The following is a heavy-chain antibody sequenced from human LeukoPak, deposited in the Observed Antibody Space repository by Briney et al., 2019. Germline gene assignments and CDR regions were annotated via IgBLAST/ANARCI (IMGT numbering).Heavy chain of an antibody. J-gene: IGHJ4*02. D-gene: IGHD3-22*01. CDR1: GGSISSGGYY. CDR3: IAYYYDSSGTYYFDC. Sequence: SETLSLTCTVSGGSISSGGYYWSWIRQPPGKGLEWIGYNYHSGSTYYNPSLKSRVTISVDTSKNQFSLKLSSVTAADTAVYYCIAYYYDSSGTYYFDCWGQGTLVTVSS. V-gene: IGHV4-30-2*01. CDR2: NYHSGST.